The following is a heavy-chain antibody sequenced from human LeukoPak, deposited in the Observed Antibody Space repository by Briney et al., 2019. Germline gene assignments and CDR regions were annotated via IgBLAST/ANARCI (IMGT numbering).Heavy chain of an antibody. CDR1: GGSISSYY. CDR3: ARDKGTSYLSSFDY. V-gene: IGHV4-4*07. J-gene: IGHJ4*02. CDR2: IYTSGST. D-gene: IGHD6-6*01. Sequence: PSETLSLTCTVSGGSISSYYWSWIRQPAGKGLEWIGRIYTSGSTNYNPSLKSRVTMSVDTPKNQFSLKLSSVTAADTAVYYCARDKGTSYLSSFDYWGQGTLVTVSA.